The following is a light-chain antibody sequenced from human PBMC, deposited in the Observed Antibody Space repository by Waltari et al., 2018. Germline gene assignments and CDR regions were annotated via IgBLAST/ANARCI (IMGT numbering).Light chain of an antibody. CDR1: NIGRKS. Sequence: SYVLTQPPSVSVAPGGTANMTCGGDNIGRKSVHWYQQKPGQAPVLVGYDDSDRPPGIPERVAGSNSGNTSTLKISRVEAGDEADYFCQVWDIHSEHRGTFGGGTRLAVL. V-gene: IGLV3-21*02. CDR2: DDS. J-gene: IGLJ3*02. CDR3: QVWDIHSEHRGT.